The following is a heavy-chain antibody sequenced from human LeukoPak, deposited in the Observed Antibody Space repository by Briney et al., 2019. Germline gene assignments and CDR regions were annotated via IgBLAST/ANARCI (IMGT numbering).Heavy chain of an antibody. Sequence: GGSLRLSCAASGFIVSNSYMSWVRQAPGKGLEWVSVLHAGGRTFYADSVMGRFTISTDNSKNTLFLQMNSLRAEDTAVYYCARDPSGNLYFDYWGQGALVTVSS. J-gene: IGHJ4*02. CDR3: ARDPSGNLYFDY. CDR2: LHAGGRT. V-gene: IGHV3-53*01. D-gene: IGHD6-19*01. CDR1: GFIVSNSY.